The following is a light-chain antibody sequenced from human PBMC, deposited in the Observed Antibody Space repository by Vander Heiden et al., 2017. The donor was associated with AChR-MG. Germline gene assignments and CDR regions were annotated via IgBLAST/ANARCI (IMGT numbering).Light chain of an antibody. CDR2: EVS. J-gene: IGLJ2*01. V-gene: IGLV2-23*02. Sequence: SALTQPASVSGSPGQSITISCTGTSSDVGSYNLVSWYQQYPGKAPKLMIYEVSKRPSGVSNRFSGSKSGNTASLTISGLQAEDEADYYCCSYAGSSAVFGGGTKLTVL. CDR1: SSDVGSYNL. CDR3: CSYAGSSAV.